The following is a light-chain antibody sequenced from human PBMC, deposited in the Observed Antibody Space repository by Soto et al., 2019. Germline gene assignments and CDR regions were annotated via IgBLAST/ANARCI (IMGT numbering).Light chain of an antibody. V-gene: IGKV3-20*01. CDR3: QQHGSSPRT. Sequence: EIVLTQSPGTLSLSPGERATLSCRASQSVSRSYLAWYQQNPGQAPRLLIYGASSRATGIPDRFSGSGSGTDFTLTISRLEPEDFAVYFCQQHGSSPRTFGHGTKVEIK. CDR1: QSVSRSY. J-gene: IGKJ1*01. CDR2: GAS.